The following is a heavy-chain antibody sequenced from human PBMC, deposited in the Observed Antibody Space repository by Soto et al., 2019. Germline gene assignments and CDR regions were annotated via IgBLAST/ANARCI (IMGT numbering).Heavy chain of an antibody. D-gene: IGHD3-3*01. J-gene: IGHJ6*03. CDR2: IYYSGST. V-gene: IGHV4-31*03. CDR3: ARGVDVLRFLEWSPPPYYYMDG. CDR1: GGSISSGGYY. Sequence: PSETLSLTCTVSGGSISSGGYYWSWIRQHPGKGLEWIGYIYYSGSTYYNPSLKSRVTISVDTSKNQFSLKLSSVTAADTAVYYCARGVDVLRFLEWSPPPYYYMDGWGKGTTVTVSS.